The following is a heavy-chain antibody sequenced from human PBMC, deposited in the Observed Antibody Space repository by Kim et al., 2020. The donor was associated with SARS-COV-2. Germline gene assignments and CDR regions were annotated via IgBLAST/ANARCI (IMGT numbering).Heavy chain of an antibody. Sequence: GGSLRLSCAASGFTFSSYWMHWVRQAPGKGLVWVSRINSDGSSTSYADSVKGRFTISRDNAKNTLYLQMNSLRAEDTAVYYCARGRDYSSSWFPSFDYWGQGTLVTVSS. CDR2: INSDGSST. J-gene: IGHJ4*02. CDR1: GFTFSSYW. D-gene: IGHD6-13*01. V-gene: IGHV3-74*01. CDR3: ARGRDYSSSWFPSFDY.